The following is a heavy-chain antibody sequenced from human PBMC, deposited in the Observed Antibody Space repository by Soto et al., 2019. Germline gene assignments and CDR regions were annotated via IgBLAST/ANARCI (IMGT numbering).Heavy chain of an antibody. D-gene: IGHD3-9*01. Sequence: QVQLVDSGGGVVQPGRSLRLSCTASGFLFNTYAMHWVRQGPGKGLEWVAVISYDARNTYYADSVKGRFTISRDNSKNALYLQMNSLRPDDTAVYYCARPGSGYDVLTGQYFYYFHAVDVWGLGTTVTVSS. CDR2: ISYDARNT. J-gene: IGHJ6*02. CDR3: ARPGSGYDVLTGQYFYYFHAVDV. CDR1: GFLFNTYA. V-gene: IGHV3-30*04.